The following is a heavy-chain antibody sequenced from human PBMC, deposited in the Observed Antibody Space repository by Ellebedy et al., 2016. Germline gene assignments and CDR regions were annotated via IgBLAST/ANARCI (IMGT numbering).Heavy chain of an antibody. J-gene: IGHJ4*02. Sequence: GESLKISXAASGFTFSSYGMHWVRQAPGKGLEWVSSISSSSSYIYYADSVKGRFTISRDNAKNTLYLQMNSLRAEDTAVYYCARTANGIVTEDYWGQGTLVTVSS. V-gene: IGHV3-21*01. CDR2: ISSSSSYI. CDR3: ARTANGIVTEDY. D-gene: IGHD1-26*01. CDR1: GFTFSSYG.